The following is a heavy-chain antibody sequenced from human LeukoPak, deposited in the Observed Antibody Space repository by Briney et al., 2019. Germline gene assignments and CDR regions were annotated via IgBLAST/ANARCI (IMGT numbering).Heavy chain of an antibody. CDR2: ITDSGSGT. CDR3: AKDLAAAASLRVDP. CDR1: GVTFSSHG. D-gene: IGHD6-13*01. V-gene: IGHV3-23*01. J-gene: IGHJ5*02. Sequence: GGSLRLSCAASGVTFSSHGMSWVRQAPGKGLEWVSSITDSGSGTCYADSVKGRFTMSRDNSKNTLYLQMNSLRAEDTAVYYCAKDLAAAASLRVDPWGQGALVTVSS.